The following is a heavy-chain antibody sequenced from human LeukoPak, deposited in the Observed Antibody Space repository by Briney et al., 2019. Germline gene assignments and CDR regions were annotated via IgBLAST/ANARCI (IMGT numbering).Heavy chain of an antibody. CDR1: GYRFTTYW. V-gene: IGHV5-51*01. D-gene: IGHD1-26*01. CDR3: ARDPLYSGSARAVDY. CDR2: IYPGDSDT. J-gene: IGHJ4*02. Sequence: GESLKISCKGSGYRFTTYWIGWVRQMPGKGLEWMGIIYPGDSDTRYSPSFQGQVTISADKSITTAYLQWNSLKASDTAMYYCARDPLYSGSARAVDYWGQGTLVTVSS.